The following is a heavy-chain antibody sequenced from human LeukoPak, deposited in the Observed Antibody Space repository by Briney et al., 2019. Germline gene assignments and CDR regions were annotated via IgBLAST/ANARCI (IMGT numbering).Heavy chain of an antibody. J-gene: IGHJ4*02. V-gene: IGHV4-34*01. CDR3: ARHVYYDTSGYYYGSLNFDY. Sequence: SETLSLTCAVYGGSFSGYYWSWIRQPPGKGLEWIGEINHSGSTNYNPSLKSRVTISVDTSKNQFSLKLSSVTAADTAVYYCARHVYYDTSGYYYGSLNFDYWGQGTLVTVSS. CDR1: GGSFSGYY. D-gene: IGHD3-22*01. CDR2: INHSGST.